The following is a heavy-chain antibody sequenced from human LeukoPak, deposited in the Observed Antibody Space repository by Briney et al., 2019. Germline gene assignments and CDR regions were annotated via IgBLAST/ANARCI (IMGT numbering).Heavy chain of an antibody. CDR1: GYTFTGYY. J-gene: IGHJ5*02. Sequence: ASVKVSCKASGYTFTGYYMHWVRQATGQGLEWMGWINPNSGGTNYAQKFQGWVTMTRDTSISTAYMELSRLRSDDTAVYYCARGPTTSIQLLPWGQGTLVTVSS. CDR3: ARGPTTSIQLLP. CDR2: INPNSGGT. V-gene: IGHV1-2*04. D-gene: IGHD5-18*01.